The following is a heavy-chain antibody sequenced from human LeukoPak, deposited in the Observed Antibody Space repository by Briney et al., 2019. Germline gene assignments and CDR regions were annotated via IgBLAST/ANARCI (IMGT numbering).Heavy chain of an antibody. V-gene: IGHV3-21*01. CDR3: ARDYGDYGGLGY. D-gene: IGHD4-17*01. CDR1: GFTFSSYS. CDR2: ISSSSSYI. J-gene: IGHJ4*02. Sequence: PGGALRLSCAVSGFTFSSYSMNGVRHAPGKGLEWVSSISSSSSYIYYADSVKGRFTISRDNAKNSLYLQMNSLRAEDTAVYYCARDYGDYGGLGYWGQGTLVTVSS.